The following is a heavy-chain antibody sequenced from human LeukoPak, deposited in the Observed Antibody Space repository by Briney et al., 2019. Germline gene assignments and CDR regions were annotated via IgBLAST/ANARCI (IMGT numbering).Heavy chain of an antibody. CDR1: GYTFTGYY. CDR2: INPNSGGT. D-gene: IGHD6-13*01. CDR3: ARGGSSSWYQFDY. V-gene: IGHV1-2*02. J-gene: IGHJ4*02. Sequence: GASVKVSCKAPGYTFTGYYMHWVRQAPGQGLEWMGWINPNSGGTNYAQKFQGRVTMTRDTSISTAYMELSRLRSDDTAVYYCARGGSSSWYQFDYWGQGTLVTVSS.